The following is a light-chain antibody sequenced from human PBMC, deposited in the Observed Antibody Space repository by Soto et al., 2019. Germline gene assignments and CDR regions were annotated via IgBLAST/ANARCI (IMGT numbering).Light chain of an antibody. V-gene: IGKV3-11*01. CDR1: QSVSIY. CDR2: DAY. CDR3: QQRSNWPPLT. J-gene: IGKJ5*01. Sequence: VFTQSPATLSLSPGDRATLSCRASQSVSIYLAWYQKKPGQAPRLLIYDAYNRATGIPARFSGSGSGTDFTLTISSLEPEDFAVYYCQQRSNWPPLTFGQGTRLEIK.